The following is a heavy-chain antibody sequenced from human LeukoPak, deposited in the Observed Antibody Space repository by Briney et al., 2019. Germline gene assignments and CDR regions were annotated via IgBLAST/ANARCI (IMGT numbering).Heavy chain of an antibody. V-gene: IGHV3-7*01. D-gene: IGHD4/OR15-4a*01. CDR1: GFTLSTYW. Sequence: GGSLRLSCTASGFTLSTYWMSWVRQAPGKGLEWVANINEDGSEMYYEDSLKGRFTIFRDNAKNSLYLQMNSLRVEDTAVYYCARGPMTIISIGGQGTLVTVSS. CDR2: INEDGSEM. CDR3: ARGPMTIISI. J-gene: IGHJ4*02.